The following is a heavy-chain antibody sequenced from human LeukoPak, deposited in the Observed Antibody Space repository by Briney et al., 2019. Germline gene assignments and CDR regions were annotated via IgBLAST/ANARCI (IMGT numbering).Heavy chain of an antibody. J-gene: IGHJ5*02. CDR2: IYPGDSDI. CDR1: GYSFFSYW. D-gene: IGHD2-8*02. Sequence: GESLKISCQGFGYSFFSYWIGWVRQMPGKGLEWMGIIYPGDSDIRYGPSFEGQVTISADTSITTAYLEWSSLKASDTAIYYCVRPAGTGRWFDPWGQGTLVTVSS. V-gene: IGHV5-51*01. CDR3: VRPAGTGRWFDP.